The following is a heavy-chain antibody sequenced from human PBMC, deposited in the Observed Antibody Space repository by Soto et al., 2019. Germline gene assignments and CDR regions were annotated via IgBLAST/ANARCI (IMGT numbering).Heavy chain of an antibody. Sequence: QVQLVQSGGGVVQPGRSLRLSCVASGFTYSWYGMHWVRQAPGKGLEWVALISYDGSNKYYSDLVKGRFTISRDNSKNTLYLEMNSLGAEDTAVYYCARDTSFNGDICYFRFDPWGQGTLVTVSS. V-gene: IGHV3-33*01. CDR1: GFTYSWYG. CDR3: ARDTSFNGDICYFRFDP. J-gene: IGHJ5*02. D-gene: IGHD2-15*01. CDR2: ISYDGSNK.